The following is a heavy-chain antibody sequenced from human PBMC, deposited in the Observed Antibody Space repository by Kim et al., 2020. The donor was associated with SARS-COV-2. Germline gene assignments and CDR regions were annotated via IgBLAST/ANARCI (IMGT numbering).Heavy chain of an antibody. CDR3: ARDLARGAAAGTRIAVVASYYYYYGMDV. V-gene: IGHV3-48*04. D-gene: IGHD6-13*01. CDR1: GFTFSSYS. J-gene: IGHJ6*02. CDR2: ISSSSSTI. Sequence: GGSLRLSCAASGFTFSSYSMNWVRQAPGKGLEWVSYISSSSSTIYYADSVKGRFTISRDNAKNSLYLQMNSLRAEDTAVYYCARDLARGAAAGTRIAVVASYYYYYGMDVWGQGTTVTVSS.